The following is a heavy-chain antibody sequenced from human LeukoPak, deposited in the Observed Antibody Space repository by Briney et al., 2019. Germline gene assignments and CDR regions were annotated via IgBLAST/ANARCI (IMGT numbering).Heavy chain of an antibody. V-gene: IGHV3-48*04. J-gene: IGHJ4*02. CDR2: ISSSGSTI. D-gene: IGHD3-22*01. Sequence: PGGSLRLSCAASGFTFSSYGMNWVRQAPGKGLEWVSYISSSGSTIYYADSVKGRFTISRDNAKNSLYLQMNSLRAEDTAVYYCARSLAWEPYYDSSWGQGTLVTVSS. CDR1: GFTFSSYG. CDR3: ARSLAWEPYYDSS.